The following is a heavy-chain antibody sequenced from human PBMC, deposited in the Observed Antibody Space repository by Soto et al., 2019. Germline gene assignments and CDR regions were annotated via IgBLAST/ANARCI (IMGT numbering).Heavy chain of an antibody. V-gene: IGHV3-7*03. J-gene: IGHJ6*02. CDR2: IKQDGSEK. Sequence: EVQLVESGGGLVQPGGSLRLSCAASGFTFSSYWMSWVRQAPGKGLEWVANIKQDGSEKYYVDSVKGRFTISRDNAKNSLYLQMNSLRAEDTAVYYCARRGDYGDYYYYYGMDVWGQGTTVTVSS. D-gene: IGHD4-17*01. CDR1: GFTFSSYW. CDR3: ARRGDYGDYYYYYGMDV.